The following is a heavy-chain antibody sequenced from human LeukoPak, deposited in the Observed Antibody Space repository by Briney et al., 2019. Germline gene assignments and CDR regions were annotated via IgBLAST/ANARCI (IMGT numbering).Heavy chain of an antibody. J-gene: IGHJ4*02. CDR3: ARGLKSGSYYMPDY. CDR2: INPNSGGT. Sequence: GASVKVSCKASGYTFTGYYMHWVRQAPGQGLEWMGWINPNSGGTNYAQKFQGRVTMTRDTSISTAYMELSRLRSDDMAVYYCARGLKSGSYYMPDYWGQGTLVTVSS. V-gene: IGHV1-2*02. CDR1: GYTFTGYY. D-gene: IGHD1-26*01.